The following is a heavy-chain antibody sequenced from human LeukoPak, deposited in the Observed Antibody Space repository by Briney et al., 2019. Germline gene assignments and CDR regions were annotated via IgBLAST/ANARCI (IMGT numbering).Heavy chain of an antibody. CDR1: GFTFTDHY. V-gene: IGHV3-72*01. CDR3: ARTSGTYYEFDY. Sequence: QSGGSLRLSCVASGFTFTDHYMEWVRQAPGRGLEWVGRTRDKARSYTTEYAASVKGRFTISRDDSQNSLYLQMNSLNTEDTAVYYCARTSGTYYEFDYWGQGTLVTVSS. D-gene: IGHD1-26*01. J-gene: IGHJ4*02. CDR2: TRDKARSYTT.